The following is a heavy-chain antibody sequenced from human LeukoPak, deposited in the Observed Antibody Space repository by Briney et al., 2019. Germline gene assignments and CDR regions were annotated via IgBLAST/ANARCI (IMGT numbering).Heavy chain of an antibody. V-gene: IGHV5-51*01. CDR1: GYSFTAYW. CDR3: ARMSPMVRGVTNYFDY. Sequence: GESLKISCKASGYSFTAYWIAWVRQMPGKGLEWIGIIYPDDSDTRHSPSFQGQVTISAGKSISTAYLQWSSLKASDTAMYYCARMSPMVRGVTNYFDYWGQGTLVTVSS. J-gene: IGHJ4*02. CDR2: IYPDDSDT. D-gene: IGHD3-10*01.